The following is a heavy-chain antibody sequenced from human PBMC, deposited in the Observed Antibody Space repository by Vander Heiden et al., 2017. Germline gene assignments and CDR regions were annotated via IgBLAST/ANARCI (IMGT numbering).Heavy chain of an antibody. Sequence: QVQLVESGGGVVQPGRSLRLSCAASGFTFSSYAMHWVRQAPGKGLEWVAVISYDGSKKYYADSVKGRFTISRDNSKNTLYLQMNSLRAEDTAVYYCARRIAAALDYWGQGTLVTVSS. CDR1: GFTFSSYA. CDR2: ISYDGSKK. V-gene: IGHV3-30*04. CDR3: ARRIAAALDY. D-gene: IGHD6-13*01. J-gene: IGHJ4*02.